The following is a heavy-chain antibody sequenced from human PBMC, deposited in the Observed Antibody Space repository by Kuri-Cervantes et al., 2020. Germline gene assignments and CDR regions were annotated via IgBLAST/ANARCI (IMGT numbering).Heavy chain of an antibody. Sequence: SETLSLTCTVSGGSISSGNYYWSWIRQPAGKGLEWIGRIYTSGSTNYNPSLKSRVTISVDTSKNQFSLKLSSVTAADTAVYYCARDSTYYDFWSGYFGSPDFTNWFDPWGQGTLVTVSS. CDR2: IYTSGST. J-gene: IGHJ5*02. D-gene: IGHD3-3*01. CDR3: ARDSTYYDFWSGYFGSPDFTNWFDP. CDR1: GGSISSGNYY. V-gene: IGHV4-61*02.